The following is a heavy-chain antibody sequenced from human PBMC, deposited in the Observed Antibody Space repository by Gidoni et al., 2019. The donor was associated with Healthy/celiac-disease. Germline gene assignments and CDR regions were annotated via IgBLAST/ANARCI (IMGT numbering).Heavy chain of an antibody. CDR2: IYYSGST. Sequence: QLQLQESGPGLVKPSETLSLTCTVSGGSISSSSYYWGWIRQPPGKGLEWIGSIYYSGSTYYNPSLKSRVTISVDTSKNQFSLKLSSVTAADTAVYYCARHSGTVDGDWFDPWGQGTLVTVSS. V-gene: IGHV4-39*01. D-gene: IGHD4-17*01. CDR1: GGSISSSSYY. CDR3: ARHSGTVDGDWFDP. J-gene: IGHJ5*02.